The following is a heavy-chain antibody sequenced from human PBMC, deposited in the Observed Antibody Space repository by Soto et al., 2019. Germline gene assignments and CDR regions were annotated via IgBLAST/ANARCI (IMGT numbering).Heavy chain of an antibody. CDR1: GFTFSSFA. CDR3: AKTRQAPVGTHFFDL. Sequence: GGSLRLSCEGSGFTFSSFAMGWVRQAPGKGLEWLSSVSADGVSSFSADSVRGRFRVSRDNSKNTLFLQMRLLRVEDTAVYYCAKTRQAPVGTHFFDLWGQGTQVTVSS. J-gene: IGHJ4*02. V-gene: IGHV3-23*01. CDR2: VSADGVSS.